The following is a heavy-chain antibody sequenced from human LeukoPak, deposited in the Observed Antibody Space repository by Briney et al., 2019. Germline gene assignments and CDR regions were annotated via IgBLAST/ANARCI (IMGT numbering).Heavy chain of an antibody. Sequence: SETLSLTCAVYGGSFSGYYWSWIRQPPGKGLEWIGEITHSGSTNYNPSLKSRVTISVDTSKNQFSLKLSSVTAADTAVYYCARHRPYIVVVPAAIWGGSNYYMDVWGKGTTVTVSS. CDR2: ITHSGST. J-gene: IGHJ6*03. V-gene: IGHV4-34*01. D-gene: IGHD2-2*02. CDR1: GGSFSGYY. CDR3: ARHRPYIVVVPAAIWGGSNYYMDV.